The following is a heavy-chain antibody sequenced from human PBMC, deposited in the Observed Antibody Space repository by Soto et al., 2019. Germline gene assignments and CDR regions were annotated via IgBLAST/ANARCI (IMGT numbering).Heavy chain of an antibody. CDR1: GGTFSTFG. J-gene: IGHJ4*02. CDR2: IIPFFGTA. V-gene: IGHV1-69*13. Sequence: ASVKVSCKASGGTFSTFGISWVRQAPGQGLEWMGGIIPFFGTAKYSQKFEDRISITADESTNTVYMDLRSLTSEDTAIYYCARSAPMDAGDKYYYDFWGQGALVTVSS. CDR3: ARSAPMDAGDKYYYDF. D-gene: IGHD3-16*01.